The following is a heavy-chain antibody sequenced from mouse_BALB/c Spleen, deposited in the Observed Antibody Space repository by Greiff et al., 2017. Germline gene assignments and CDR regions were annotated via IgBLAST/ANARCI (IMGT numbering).Heavy chain of an antibody. CDR1: GYAFTNYW. Sequence: VQLQQSGAELVRPGTSVKISCKASGYAFTNYWLGWVKQRPGHGLEWIGDIYPGSGNTYYNEKFKGKATLTADKSSSTAYMQLSSLTSEDSAVYFCARSRYCGRGDAMDYWGQGTSVTVSS. J-gene: IGHJ4*01. CDR3: ARSRYCGRGDAMDY. CDR2: IYPGSGNT. D-gene: IGHD1-1*01. V-gene: IGHV1-63*01.